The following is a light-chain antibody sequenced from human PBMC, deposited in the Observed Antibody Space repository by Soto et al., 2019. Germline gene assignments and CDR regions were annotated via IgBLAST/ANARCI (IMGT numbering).Light chain of an antibody. J-gene: IGLJ2*01. CDR1: SSNIGSNT. Sequence: QSVLTQPPSASGTPGQRVTISCSGSSSNIGSNTVNWYQQQPGTAPKLLIYSTNQRASGVPDRFYGSKSGTSASLAISGLQSEDEADDYCAAWDDSLNGYVVFGGGTKLTVL. CDR2: STN. V-gene: IGLV1-44*01. CDR3: AAWDDSLNGYVV.